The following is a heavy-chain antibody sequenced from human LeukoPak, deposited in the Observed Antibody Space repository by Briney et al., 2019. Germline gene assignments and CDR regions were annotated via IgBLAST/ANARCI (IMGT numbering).Heavy chain of an antibody. J-gene: IGHJ3*02. CDR2: INNSGST. CDR1: GYY. CDR3: ASGHGDYTTLSDAFDI. D-gene: IGHD4-17*01. V-gene: IGHV4-34*01. Sequence: GYYXXGIRQPPGKGLEGVGEINNSGSTNYNPSLKSRVTISVATSKNQFSLKLSSVTAADTAVYYCASGHGDYTTLSDAFDIWGQGTMVTVSS.